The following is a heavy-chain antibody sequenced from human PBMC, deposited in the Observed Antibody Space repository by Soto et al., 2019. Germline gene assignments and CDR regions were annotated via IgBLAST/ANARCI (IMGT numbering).Heavy chain of an antibody. CDR1: GFTFSTYG. J-gene: IGHJ6*02. V-gene: IGHV3-30*18. Sequence: QVQLVESGGGVVQPGRSLRLSCAASGFTFSTYGMHWVRQAPGKGLEWVAVISYDGGNKNYADSVKGRFTISRDNSKNTLYLQMNSLRAEDTAMYYCAKDYVLEWLRYYYGMDVWGQGTTVTVSS. D-gene: IGHD3-3*01. CDR3: AKDYVLEWLRYYYGMDV. CDR2: ISYDGGNK.